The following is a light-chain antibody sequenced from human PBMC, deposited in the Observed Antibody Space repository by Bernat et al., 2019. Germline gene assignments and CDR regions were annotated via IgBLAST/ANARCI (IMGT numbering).Light chain of an antibody. V-gene: IGKV1-39*01. CDR1: QSISSF. CDR3: QQSYSTLT. CDR2: AAS. Sequence: DIQMTQSPSSLSASVGDRVTITCRASQSISSFLNWYLQKPGKAPKLLIYAASSLQSGVPSRFSGSGSGTDFTLTISSLQPEDFATDYCQQSYSTLTFGGGTKVEIK. J-gene: IGKJ4*01.